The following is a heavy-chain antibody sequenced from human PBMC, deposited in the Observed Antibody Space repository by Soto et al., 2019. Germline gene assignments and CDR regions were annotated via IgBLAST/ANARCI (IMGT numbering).Heavy chain of an antibody. J-gene: IGHJ4*02. Sequence: PSETLSLTCTVSGGSINSGDYSWTWIRQPPGKGLEWIGYIYHTGTTYYNMSLKSRVTISVDTSKNQFSLKLSSVTAADTAVYYCARFDYYDSSGYLDFGPKWGQGTLVTVS. V-gene: IGHV4-30-2*02. CDR2: IYHTGTT. CDR3: ARFDYYDSSGYLDFGPK. CDR1: GGSINSGDYS. D-gene: IGHD3-22*01.